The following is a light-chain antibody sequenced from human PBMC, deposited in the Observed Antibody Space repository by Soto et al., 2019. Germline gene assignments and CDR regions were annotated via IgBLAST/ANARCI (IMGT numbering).Light chain of an antibody. CDR2: STN. CDR1: SGSVSTSYY. CDR3: VLYMGSGIWL. Sequence: QAVVTQEPSFSVSPGRTVTLTCGLSSGSVSTSYYPSWYQQTPGQAPRTLIYSTNTRSSGFPDRFSGSILGNKAALTITGAQTDDESDDYCVLYMGSGIWLFGGGTQLT. J-gene: IGLJ3*02. V-gene: IGLV8-61*01.